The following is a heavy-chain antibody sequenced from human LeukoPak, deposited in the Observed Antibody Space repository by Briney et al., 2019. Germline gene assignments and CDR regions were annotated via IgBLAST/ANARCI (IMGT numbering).Heavy chain of an antibody. V-gene: IGHV1-8*01. Sequence: AASVKVSCTASGYTFTTYDINWVRQAPGQGLEWLGWLSPTSGNTGYAQKFQGRVTMTRDTSTSTVYMELSSLTSDDTAVYYCARGEAIVGSYWGQGTLVTVSS. CDR2: LSPTSGNT. J-gene: IGHJ4*02. CDR3: ARGEAIVGSY. D-gene: IGHD1-26*01. CDR1: GYTFTTYD.